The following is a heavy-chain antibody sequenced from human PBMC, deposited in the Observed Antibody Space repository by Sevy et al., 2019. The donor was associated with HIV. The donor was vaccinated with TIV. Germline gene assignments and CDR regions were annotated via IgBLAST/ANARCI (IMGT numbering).Heavy chain of an antibody. J-gene: IGHJ4*02. CDR2: VSHSGKT. Sequence: SETLSLTCTVSGDSINTYYWSWIRQPPGKGLEWIGYVSHSGKTNYNPSLKSRFSMSVDTSTNQFSLKVKSVTAADTAVYYCARLRWDLVVVPGATPGCYFDSWGQGTLVTVSS. CDR1: GDSINTYY. V-gene: IGHV4-59*08. D-gene: IGHD2-2*02. CDR3: ARLRWDLVVVPGATPGCYFDS.